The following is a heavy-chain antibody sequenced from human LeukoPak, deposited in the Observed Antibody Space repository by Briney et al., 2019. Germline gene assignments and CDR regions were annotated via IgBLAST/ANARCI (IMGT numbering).Heavy chain of an antibody. V-gene: IGHV3-23*01. D-gene: IGHD2-15*01. J-gene: IGHJ4*02. CDR2: FKTKYHQV. Sequence: GGSLRLSCVASGFTFSDYAMNWVRQAPGKGLEWVSTFKTKYHQVYYAESVRGRFTISTDNSKNTLYLLMNSLIPEDTAVYYCAREVVSTPSYFDSWGQGTLVTVSS. CDR3: AREVVSTPSYFDS. CDR1: GFTFSDYA.